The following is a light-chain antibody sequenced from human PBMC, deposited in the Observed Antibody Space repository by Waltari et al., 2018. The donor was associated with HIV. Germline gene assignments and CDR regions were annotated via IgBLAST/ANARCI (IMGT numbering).Light chain of an antibody. CDR3: QSYDSSLEV. CDR2: GNS. J-gene: IGLJ1*01. V-gene: IGLV1-40*01. Sequence: GQRVTISCTGSSSNIGAGYDVHWYQQLPGTAPKLLIYGNSNRPSGVPDRFSGSKSGTSASLAITGLQAEDEADYYCQSYDSSLEVFGTGTKVTVL. CDR1: SSNIGAGYD.